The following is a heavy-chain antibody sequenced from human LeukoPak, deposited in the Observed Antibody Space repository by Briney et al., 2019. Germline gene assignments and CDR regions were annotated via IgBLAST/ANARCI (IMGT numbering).Heavy chain of an antibody. CDR2: ISSSSTYI. D-gene: IGHD7-27*01. CDR3: ARYSGDALNY. CDR1: GFTFSSSS. V-gene: IGHV3-21*01. Sequence: GGSLRLSCAASGFTFSSSSMNWVRQAPGKGLEWVSYISSSSTYIYYADSLKGRFIISRDTAKNSLYLQMNSLRAEDTAVYYCARYSGDALNYWGQGTLVTVSS. J-gene: IGHJ4*02.